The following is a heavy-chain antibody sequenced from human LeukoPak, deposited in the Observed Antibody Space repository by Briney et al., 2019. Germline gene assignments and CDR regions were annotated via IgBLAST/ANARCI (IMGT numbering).Heavy chain of an antibody. J-gene: IGHJ4*02. D-gene: IGHD3-9*01. CDR3: ARVPRDILTGYRSGGDY. Sequence: PGGSLRLSCTVSGFTVSSNSMSWVRQAPGKGLEWVSYISSSGSTIYYADSVKGRFTISRDNAKNSLYLQMNSLRAEDTAVYYCARVPRDILTGYRSGGDYWGQGTLVTVSS. CDR1: GFTVSSNS. V-gene: IGHV3-11*01. CDR2: ISSSGSTI.